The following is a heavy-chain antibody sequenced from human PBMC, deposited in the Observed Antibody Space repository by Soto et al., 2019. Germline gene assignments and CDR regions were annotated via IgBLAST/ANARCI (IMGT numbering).Heavy chain of an antibody. CDR2: IIPIFGTA. J-gene: IGHJ4*02. CDR1: GGTFSSYA. D-gene: IGHD3-3*01. CDR3: ARGESDFWSGYVYYFDY. V-gene: IGHV1-69*01. Sequence: QVQLVQSGAEVKKPGSSVKVSCKASGGTFSSYAISWVRQAPGQGLEWMGGIIPIFGTANYAQKFQGRVTITADESTSTAYMELSSLRSEDTDVYYCARGESDFWSGYVYYFDYWGQGTLVTVSS.